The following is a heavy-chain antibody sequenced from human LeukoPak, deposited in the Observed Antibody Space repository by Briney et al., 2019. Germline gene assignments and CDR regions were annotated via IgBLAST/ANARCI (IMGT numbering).Heavy chain of an antibody. D-gene: IGHD2-2*01. V-gene: IGHV3-9*01. CDR3: AKEAQYPGNWFDP. J-gene: IGHJ5*02. CDR1: GFTFSSYA. Sequence: GGSLRLSCAASGFTFSSYAMHWVRQGPGKGLEWVSGINWNSGSIGYADSVKGRFTISRDNAKNSLYLQMNSLRTEDTALYYCAKEAQYPGNWFDPWGQGTLVTVSS. CDR2: INWNSGSI.